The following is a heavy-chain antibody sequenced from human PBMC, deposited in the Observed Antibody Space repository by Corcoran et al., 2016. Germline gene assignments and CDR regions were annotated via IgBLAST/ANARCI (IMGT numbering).Heavy chain of an antibody. Sequence: QLQLQESGPGLVKPSETLSLTCTVSGGSISSSSYYWGWIRQPPGKGLEWIGSIYYSGSTYYNPSLKSRVTISVDTSKNQFSLKLSSVTAADTAVYYCERGKKDYDFWSGYYTYYFDYWGQGTLVTVSS. CDR3: ERGKKDYDFWSGYYTYYFDY. D-gene: IGHD3-3*01. J-gene: IGHJ4*02. V-gene: IGHV4-39*07. CDR1: GGSISSSSYY. CDR2: IYYSGST.